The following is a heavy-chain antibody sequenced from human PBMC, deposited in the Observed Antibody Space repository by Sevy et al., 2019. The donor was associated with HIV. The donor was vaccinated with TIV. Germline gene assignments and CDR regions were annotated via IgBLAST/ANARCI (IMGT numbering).Heavy chain of an antibody. CDR1: GFTFSSYA. V-gene: IGHV3-23*01. CDR2: LSGSGGST. Sequence: GGSLRLSCAASGFTFSSYAMSWVRLAPGKGLEWVSALSGSGGSTYYADSVKGRFTISRDNSKNTLYLQMNSLRAEDTAVYYSAKDGEMATIATDYWGQGTLVTVSS. CDR3: AKDGEMATIATDY. D-gene: IGHD5-12*01. J-gene: IGHJ4*02.